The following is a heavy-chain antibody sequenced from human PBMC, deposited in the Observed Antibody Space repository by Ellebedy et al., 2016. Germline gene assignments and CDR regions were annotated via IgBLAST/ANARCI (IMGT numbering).Heavy chain of an antibody. Sequence: SETLSLTCTVSGGSISTYYWSWIRQPPGKGLEWIAYIHYSGRTNYNPSLKSRVTISVDTSKKKFSLNLNSVTAADTAVYYCAREGAYDSSGNWDAFDIWGQGTKVTVSS. V-gene: IGHV4-59*01. D-gene: IGHD3-22*01. J-gene: IGHJ3*02. CDR2: IHYSGRT. CDR1: GGSISTYY. CDR3: AREGAYDSSGNWDAFDI.